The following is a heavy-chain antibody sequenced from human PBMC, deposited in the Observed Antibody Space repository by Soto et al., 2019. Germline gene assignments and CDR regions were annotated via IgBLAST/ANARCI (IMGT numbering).Heavy chain of an antibody. CDR2: IIPMFGTT. CDR3: ARGVVPAAGAAPHYFHYGVDV. J-gene: IGHJ6*02. V-gene: IGHV1-69*06. D-gene: IGHD2-2*01. CDR1: GDTFKKFA. Sequence: QVQLVQSGPEVKKPGSSVKVSCKTSGDTFKKFAISWVRQAPGQGPEWMGGIIPMFGTTKYTQKFPGRVTFTADKSTGNAYMELTSLMSEDTATYFCARGVVPAAGAAPHYFHYGVDVWGQGTTVTVSS.